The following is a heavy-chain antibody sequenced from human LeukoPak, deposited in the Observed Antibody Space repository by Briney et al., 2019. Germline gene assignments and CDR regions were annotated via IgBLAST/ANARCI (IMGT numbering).Heavy chain of an antibody. J-gene: IGHJ3*02. CDR2: INPNSGGT. V-gene: IGHV1-2*02. CDR1: GYTFSSDG. Sequence: ASVKVSCKASGYTFSSDGCNWVRQAPGQRLDWIACINPNSGGTNYAQKFQGRVTMTRDTSISTAYMELSRLRSDDTAVYYCASHIAVAVTGAFDIWGQGTMVTVSS. D-gene: IGHD6-19*01. CDR3: ASHIAVAVTGAFDI.